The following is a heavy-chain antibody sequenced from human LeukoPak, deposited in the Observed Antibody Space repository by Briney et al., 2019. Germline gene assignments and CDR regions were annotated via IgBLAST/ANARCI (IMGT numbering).Heavy chain of an antibody. D-gene: IGHD4-17*01. CDR2: IYYSGST. CDR1: GGSISTSNYY. J-gene: IGHJ4*02. Sequence: SETLSLTCTVSGGSISTSNYYWGWIRQPPGKGLEWIGYIYYSGSTYYNPSLKSRVTISVDTSKNQFSLKLSSVTAADTAVYYCARGVGWGYGDLTYDYWGQGTLVTVSS. V-gene: IGHV4-39*07. CDR3: ARGVGWGYGDLTYDY.